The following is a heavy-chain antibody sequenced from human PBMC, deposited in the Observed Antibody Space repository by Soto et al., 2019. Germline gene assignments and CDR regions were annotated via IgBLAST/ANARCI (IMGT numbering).Heavy chain of an antibody. J-gene: IGHJ4*02. D-gene: IGHD3-22*01. Sequence: ASVKVSCKASGYSFSSYGISWVRQAPGQGLEWMGWISGYNGKTNYAQKLQGRVTMTTDTSTSTAYMELRSLRSDDTAVYYCARDDPDYFDSSAYSGSIDYWGQGTLVTVSS. CDR3: ARDDPDYFDSSAYSGSIDY. V-gene: IGHV1-18*04. CDR2: ISGYNGKT. CDR1: GYSFSSYG.